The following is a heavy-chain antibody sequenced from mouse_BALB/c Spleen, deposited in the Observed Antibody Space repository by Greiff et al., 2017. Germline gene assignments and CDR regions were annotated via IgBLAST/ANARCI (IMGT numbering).Heavy chain of an antibody. CDR3: TRPIYGYDFAY. J-gene: IGHJ3*01. D-gene: IGHD2-2*01. Sequence: VQLQQSGAELVKPGASVKLSCKASGYTFTSYYMYWVKQRPGQGLEWIGEINPSNGGTNFNEKFKSKATLTVDKSSSTAYMQLSCLTSEDSAVYYCTRPIYGYDFAYWGQGTLVTVSA. V-gene: IGHV1S81*02. CDR1: GYTFTSYY. CDR2: INPSNGGT.